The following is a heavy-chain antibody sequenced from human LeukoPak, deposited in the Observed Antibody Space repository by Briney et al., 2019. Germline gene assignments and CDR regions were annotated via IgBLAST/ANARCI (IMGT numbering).Heavy chain of an antibody. CDR2: IYYGGST. Sequence: PSETLSLTYTVSGGSIRSYYWSWIRQPPGKGLEWIGYIYYGGSTNYSPSLKSRVTISVDTSKNQFSLKLSSVTAADTAVYYCARAFYPGYYSYMAVWGKGTTVTVSS. CDR3: ARAFYPGYYSYMAV. CDR1: GGSIRSYY. V-gene: IGHV4-59*01. J-gene: IGHJ6*03. D-gene: IGHD3-3*02.